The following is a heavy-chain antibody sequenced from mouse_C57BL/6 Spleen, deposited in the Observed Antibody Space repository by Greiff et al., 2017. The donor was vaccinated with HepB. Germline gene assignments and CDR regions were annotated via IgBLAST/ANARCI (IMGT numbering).Heavy chain of an antibody. V-gene: IGHV1-62-2*01. CDR3: ARHEERDYDYWYFDV. CDR2: FYPGSGSI. D-gene: IGHD2-4*01. CDR1: GYTFTEYT. J-gene: IGHJ1*03. Sequence: VKLMESGAELVKPGASVKLSCKASGYTFTEYTIHWVKQRSGQGLEWIGWFYPGSGSIKYNEKFKDKATLTADKSSSTVYMELSRLTSEDSAVYFCARHEERDYDYWYFDVWGTGTTVTVSS.